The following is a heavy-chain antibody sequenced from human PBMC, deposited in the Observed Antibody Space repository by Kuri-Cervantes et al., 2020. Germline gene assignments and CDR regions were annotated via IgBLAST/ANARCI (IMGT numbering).Heavy chain of an antibody. CDR3: ARDFKEYQLQQYYYYYYMDV. D-gene: IGHD2-2*01. V-gene: IGHV3-7*04. CDR2: IKQDGSEK. CDR1: GFTFSSYW. J-gene: IGHJ6*03. Sequence: GGSLRLSCAASGFTFSSYWMSWVRQAPGKGPEWVANIKQDGSEKYYVDSVKGRFTISRDNAKNSLYLQMNSLRAEDTAVYYCARDFKEYQLQQYYYYYYMDVWGKGTTVTVSS.